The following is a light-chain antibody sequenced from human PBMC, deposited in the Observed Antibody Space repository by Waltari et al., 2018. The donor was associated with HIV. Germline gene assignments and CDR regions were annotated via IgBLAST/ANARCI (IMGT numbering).Light chain of an antibody. CDR2: KDT. Sequence: QSVLTQPPSASGTPGQRVTLSCSGSSSNLEIDNVYWYQQLTGAAPRLLLYKDTKRPSGVPDRFTGSKSGTSASLAISGLRSEDEADYYCVGWDSRLSGYVFGSGTKVTVL. J-gene: IGLJ1*01. CDR3: VGWDSRLSGYV. CDR1: SSNLEIDN. V-gene: IGLV1-47*01.